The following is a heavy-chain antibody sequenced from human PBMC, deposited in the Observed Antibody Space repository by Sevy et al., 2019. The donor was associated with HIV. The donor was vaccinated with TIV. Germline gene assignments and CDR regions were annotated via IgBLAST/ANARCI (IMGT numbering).Heavy chain of an antibody. D-gene: IGHD6-13*01. CDR2: ISVSGTST. J-gene: IGHJ5*02. Sequence: GGSLRLSCAASGFTFSSYAMSWVRQAPGKGLEWVSVISVSGTSTYYVDSVKGRFTISRDNSKNTLYLQMNSLRAEDTAVYYCAKVASWYLTWGQGTLVTVSS. CDR3: AKVASWYLT. V-gene: IGHV3-23*01. CDR1: GFTFSSYA.